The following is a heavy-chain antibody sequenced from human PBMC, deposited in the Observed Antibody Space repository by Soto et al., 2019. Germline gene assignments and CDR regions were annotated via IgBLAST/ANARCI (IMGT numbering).Heavy chain of an antibody. CDR1: GGSISSYY. V-gene: IGHV4-39*01. CDR2: IYYSGST. J-gene: IGHJ3*02. CDR3: ARQGSGSYNAFDI. Sequence: SETLSLTCTVSGGSISSYYWGWIRQPPGKGLEWIGTIYYSGSTYYNPSLKSRVTISVDTSKNQFSLKLSSVTAADTAVYYCARQGSGSYNAFDIWXQGTVVTVSS. D-gene: IGHD1-26*01.